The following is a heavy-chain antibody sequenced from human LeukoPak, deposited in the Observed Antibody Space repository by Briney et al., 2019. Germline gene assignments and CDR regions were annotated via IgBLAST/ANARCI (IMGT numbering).Heavy chain of an antibody. CDR2: ITGDGGST. Sequence: GGSLRLSCAASGFTFDDYAMHWVRQAPGKGLEWVSLITGDGGSTYYADSVRGRFTISRDNAKNSLYLQMNSLRAEDTALYYCARIIRFDHAGGNAFDIWGQGTMVTVSS. J-gene: IGHJ3*02. V-gene: IGHV3-43*02. D-gene: IGHD3-9*01. CDR3: ARIIRFDHAGGNAFDI. CDR1: GFTFDDYA.